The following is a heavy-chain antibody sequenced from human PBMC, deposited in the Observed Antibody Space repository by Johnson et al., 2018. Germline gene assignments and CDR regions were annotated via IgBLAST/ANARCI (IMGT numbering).Heavy chain of an antibody. CDR1: GGSVSGYY. CDR3: ARVVECSGRSCYSGDYYYFMDV. CDR2: IFDSGNT. Sequence: QVQLQESGPGLVKPSVTLSLYCSVSGGSVSGYYWSWLRQSPGKGLEWVAYIFDSGNTDFNPSLRGRVPLSIDKSKNQFSLWLTSATAPDPAVYFCARVVECSGRSCYSGDYYYFMDVWGKGTTVTVSS. J-gene: IGHJ6*03. D-gene: IGHD2-15*01. V-gene: IGHV4-59*02.